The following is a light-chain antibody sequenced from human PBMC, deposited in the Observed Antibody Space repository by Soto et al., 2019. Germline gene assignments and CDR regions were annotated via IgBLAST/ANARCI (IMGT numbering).Light chain of an antibody. V-gene: IGKV3-11*01. CDR2: DAS. CDR1: QSLDGY. CDR3: QQRTNWGVT. J-gene: IGKJ4*01. Sequence: EIVLTQSPATLSLSPGERATLSCRASQSLDGYLAWYQHKSGQAPRLLIYDASNRATGIPARFSGSGSGTDFTLTISSLEPEDFAIYYCQQRTNWGVTFGGGTKVEIK.